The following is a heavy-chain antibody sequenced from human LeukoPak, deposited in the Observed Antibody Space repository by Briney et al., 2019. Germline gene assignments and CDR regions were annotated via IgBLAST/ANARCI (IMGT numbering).Heavy chain of an antibody. CDR3: ARLSSPLNSGTYPSPSEAFDI. D-gene: IGHD1-26*01. Sequence: SETLSLTCAVYGGSFSGYYWSWIRQPPGKGLEWIGEINHSGSTNYNPSLKSRVTISVDTSKNQFSLRLISVTAADTAVYYCARLSSPLNSGTYPSPSEAFDIWGQGTMVTVSS. V-gene: IGHV4-34*01. J-gene: IGHJ3*02. CDR2: INHSGST. CDR1: GGSFSGYY.